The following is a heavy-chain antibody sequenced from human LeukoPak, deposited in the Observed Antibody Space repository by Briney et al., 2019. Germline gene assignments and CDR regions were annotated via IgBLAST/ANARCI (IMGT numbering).Heavy chain of an antibody. CDR1: GYTSIGYY. J-gene: IGHJ3*02. CDR2: IIPIFATA. D-gene: IGHD4-11*01. CDR3: ARHRTTKPITDAFDI. V-gene: IGHV1-69*06. Sequence: SVKVSCKASGYTSIGYYMHWVRQAPGQGLEWMGGIIPIFATANYAQKFQGRVTITADKSTSTAYMELSSLGSDDTAVYYCARHRTTKPITDAFDIWGQGTMVTVSS.